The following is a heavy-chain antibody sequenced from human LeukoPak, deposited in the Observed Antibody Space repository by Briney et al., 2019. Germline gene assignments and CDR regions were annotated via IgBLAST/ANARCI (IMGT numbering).Heavy chain of an antibody. D-gene: IGHD2-15*01. CDR1: GGSISSSSSY. J-gene: IGHJ2*01. V-gene: IGHV4-39*07. CDR3: AREDCSGGSCYSRWYFDL. CDR2: IYYSGST. Sequence: SETLSLTCSVSGGSISSSSSYWGWIRQPPGKGLEWIGSIYYSGSTYYNPSLKSRVTISVDTSKNQFSLKVSSVTAADTAVYYCAREDCSGGSCYSRWYFDLWGRGTLVTVSS.